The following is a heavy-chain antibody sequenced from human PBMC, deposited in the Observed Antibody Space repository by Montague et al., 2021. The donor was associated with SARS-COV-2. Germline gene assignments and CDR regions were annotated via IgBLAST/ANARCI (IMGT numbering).Heavy chain of an antibody. CDR3: AGDRGRFWHFDL. J-gene: IGHJ2*01. Sequence: SETLSLTCTVSGGSISSYYWNWIRQSPGKGLEWIGYIYYSGSTKXNPSLKSRVTISVGTSKSQMSLRLNSVTAADTAVYYCAGDRGRFWHFDLWGRGTLVTVSS. D-gene: IGHD5-12*01. V-gene: IGHV4-59*01. CDR1: GGSISSYY. CDR2: IYYSGST.